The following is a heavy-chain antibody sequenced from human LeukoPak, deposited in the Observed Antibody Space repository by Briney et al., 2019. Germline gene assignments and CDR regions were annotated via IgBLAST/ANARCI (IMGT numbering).Heavy chain of an antibody. CDR1: GDSISGSSYY. CDR3: AREPTGSYSFDF. J-gene: IGHJ4*02. Sequence: PSETLSLTCTVSGDSISGSSYYWSWIRQHPGKGLEWIGYIYNSGSTYYNPSLKSRVTISIDTSKRQFSLKLTSVTAADTAVYYCAREPTGSYSFDFWGQGTLVTVSS. CDR2: IYNSGST. V-gene: IGHV4-31*03. D-gene: IGHD1-26*01.